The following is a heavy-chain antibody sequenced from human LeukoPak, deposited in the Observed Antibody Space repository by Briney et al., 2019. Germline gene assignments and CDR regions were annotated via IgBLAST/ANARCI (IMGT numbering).Heavy chain of an antibody. D-gene: IGHD3-10*01. CDR1: GYTFTSYY. CDR3: AREIYGSGSYGDAFDI. CDR2: INPSGGST. V-gene: IGHV1-46*01. J-gene: IGHJ3*02. Sequence: ASVKVSCKASGYTFTSYYMHWVRQAPGQGLEWMGIINPSGGSTSYAQKFQGRVTMTRDTSTSTVYMELSSLRSEDTAVYYCAREIYGSGSYGDAFDIWGQGTMVTVSS.